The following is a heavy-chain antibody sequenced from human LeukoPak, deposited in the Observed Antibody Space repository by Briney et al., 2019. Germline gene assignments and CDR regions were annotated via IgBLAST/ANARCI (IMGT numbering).Heavy chain of an antibody. CDR2: IYSSGST. CDR3: ARHFYDSSGYVPPDY. Sequence: SETLSLTCTVPGGSISSGPYYWTWIRQPAGKGLEWIGRIYSSGSTNYNPSLKSRVTISVDTSKNQFSLKLSSVTAADTAVYYCARHFYDSSGYVPPDYWGQGTLVTVSS. CDR1: GGSISSGPYY. J-gene: IGHJ4*02. D-gene: IGHD3-22*01. V-gene: IGHV4-61*02.